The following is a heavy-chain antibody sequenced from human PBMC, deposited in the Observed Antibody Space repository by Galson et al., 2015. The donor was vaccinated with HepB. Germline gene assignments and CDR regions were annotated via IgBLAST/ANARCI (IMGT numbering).Heavy chain of an antibody. J-gene: IGHJ3*02. Sequence: CAISGDSVSSHSAAWNWIRQSPSRGLEWLGRTYYRSKWYSDFAVSVKSRIIINPDTSKNQFSLQLNSVIPEDTAVYYCARDLATRLSHDAFDMWGQGTMVTVSS. CDR1: GDSVSSHSAA. CDR2: TYYRSKWYS. CDR3: ARDLATRLSHDAFDM. D-gene: IGHD1-1*01. V-gene: IGHV6-1*01.